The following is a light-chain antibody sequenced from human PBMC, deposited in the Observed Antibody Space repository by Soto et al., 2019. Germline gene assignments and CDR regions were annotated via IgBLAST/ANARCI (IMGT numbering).Light chain of an antibody. V-gene: IGLV2-23*01. CDR2: EGS. CDR3: CLYAGSRVV. J-gene: IGLJ3*02. CDR1: SSDVGTYNL. Sequence: QSALTQPASVSGSPGQSITISCTGTSSDVGTYNLVSWYQQHPGKAPKVIIYEGSKRPSGVSNRFSGSKSGNMASLTISGLQAEDEADYHCCLYAGSRVVFGGGTKLTVL.